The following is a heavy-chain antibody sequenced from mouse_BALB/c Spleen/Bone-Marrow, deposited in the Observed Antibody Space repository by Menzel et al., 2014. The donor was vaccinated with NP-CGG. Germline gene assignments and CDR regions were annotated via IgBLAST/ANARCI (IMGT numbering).Heavy chain of an antibody. CDR2: INPSNGGT. CDR1: GYTFTSYY. CDR3: TRDHYYYGSSYWYFDV. V-gene: IGHV1S81*02. D-gene: IGHD1-1*01. J-gene: IGHJ1*01. Sequence: GAELVKPGASVKLSCKASGYTFTSYYMYWVKQRPGQGLEWIGGINPSNGGTNFNEKFKSKATLTVDKSSSTAYMQLSSLTSEDSAVYYCTRDHYYYGSSYWYFDVWGAGTTVTVSS.